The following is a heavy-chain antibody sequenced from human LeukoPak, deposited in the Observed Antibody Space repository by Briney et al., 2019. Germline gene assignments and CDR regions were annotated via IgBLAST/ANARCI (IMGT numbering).Heavy chain of an antibody. V-gene: IGHV1-24*01. D-gene: IGHD6-19*01. CDR3: ATRPTIAVAGGRYFDY. J-gene: IGHJ4*02. Sequence: ASVKVSCKVSGYTLTELSMHWVRQAPGKGLEWMGGFDSEDGETIYAQKFQGRVTMTEDTSTDTAYMELSSLRSEDTAVYYCATRPTIAVAGGRYFDYWGQGTLVTVSS. CDR1: GYTLTELS. CDR2: FDSEDGET.